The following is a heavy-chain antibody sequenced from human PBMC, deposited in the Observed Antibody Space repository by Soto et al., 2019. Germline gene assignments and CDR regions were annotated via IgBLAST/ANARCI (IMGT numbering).Heavy chain of an antibody. J-gene: IGHJ3*01. V-gene: IGHV3-74*01. CDR3: ARGDSGAFDL. CDR1: GFTFSYYW. CDR2: IHSDGSST. Sequence: EVQLVESGGGLVRPGGSLRLSCAASGFTFSYYWMHWVRQAPGKGLVWVSRIHSDGSSTTYADFVKGRFLISRDNARKTVDLQMNSVRVEDTAVYYCARGDSGAFDLWGQGTVVTVSS. D-gene: IGHD1-26*01.